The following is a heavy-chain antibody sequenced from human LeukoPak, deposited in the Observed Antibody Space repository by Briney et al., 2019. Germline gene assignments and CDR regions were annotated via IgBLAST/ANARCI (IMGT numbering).Heavy chain of an antibody. CDR1: GYTFTGYY. J-gene: IGHJ5*02. CDR3: ARDVLYCSSTSCYGASGYDP. V-gene: IGHV1-2*02. CDR2: INPNSGGT. Sequence: ASVKLSCKASGYTFTGYYMHWVRQAPGQGLEWMGWINPNSGGTNYAQKFQGRVTMTRDTSISTAYMELSRLRSDDTAVYYCARDVLYCSSTSCYGASGYDPWGQGTLVTVSS. D-gene: IGHD2-2*01.